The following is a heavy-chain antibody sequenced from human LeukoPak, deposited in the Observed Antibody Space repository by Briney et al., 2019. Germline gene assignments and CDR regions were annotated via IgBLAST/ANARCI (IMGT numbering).Heavy chain of an antibody. J-gene: IGHJ5*02. CDR3: ARGWWLRPERPKAHGSFDP. Sequence: SETLSLTCAVYGGSFSGYYWSWIRQPPGKGLEWIGEINHSGSTNYNPSLKSRVTISVDTSKNQFSLKLSSVTAADTAVYYCARGWWLRPERPKAHGSFDPWGQGTLVTVSS. CDR1: GGSFSGYY. D-gene: IGHD5-12*01. V-gene: IGHV4-34*01. CDR2: INHSGST.